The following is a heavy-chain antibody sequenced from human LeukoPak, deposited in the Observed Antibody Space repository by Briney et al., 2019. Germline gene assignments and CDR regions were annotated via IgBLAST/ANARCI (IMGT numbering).Heavy chain of an antibody. J-gene: IGHJ4*02. V-gene: IGHV3-30*18. D-gene: IGHD6-19*01. CDR1: GFTFSNNA. Sequence: GGSLRLSCAASGFTFSNNAMHWVHQAPGKGLEWVAVMSYEGSNRHYGDSVKGRFTISRDNSKNTLYLQMNSLRPEDTAVYYCAKGLEQWLAPDYWGQGTLVTVSS. CDR3: AKGLEQWLAPDY. CDR2: MSYEGSNR.